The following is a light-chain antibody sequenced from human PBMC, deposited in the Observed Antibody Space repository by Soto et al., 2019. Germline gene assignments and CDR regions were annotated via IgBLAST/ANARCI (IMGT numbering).Light chain of an antibody. J-gene: IGLJ3*02. CDR2: GVS. CDR3: CSTAGSFAKV. CDR1: SGDFGDYY. Sequence: QSFLTQPRSVSGSPGQSVTISCTGTSGDFGDYYVSWYQHHPGKAPKLIIYGVSKRPSGVPDRFSGSKSGNTASLTISGLQAEDDADYYCCSTAGSFAKVFGGGTKLTVL. V-gene: IGLV2-11*01.